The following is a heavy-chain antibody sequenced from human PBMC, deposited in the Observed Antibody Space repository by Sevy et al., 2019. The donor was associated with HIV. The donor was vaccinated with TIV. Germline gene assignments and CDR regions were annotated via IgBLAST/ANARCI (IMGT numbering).Heavy chain of an antibody. Sequence: GGSLRLSCAASGFTFRDSYMHWVRQVPGKGLEWVSLISWDGDSTKYADSVKGRFSISRDNAKNSLFLQMNSLRAEDTALYYCARGVRTYDAFDLWGQGTMVTVSS. V-gene: IGHV3-43*01. CDR3: ARGVRTYDAFDL. D-gene: IGHD6-6*01. J-gene: IGHJ3*01. CDR2: ISWDGDST. CDR1: GFTFRDSY.